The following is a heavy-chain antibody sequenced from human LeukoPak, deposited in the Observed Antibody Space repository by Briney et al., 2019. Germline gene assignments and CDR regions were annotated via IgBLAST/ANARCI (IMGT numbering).Heavy chain of an antibody. J-gene: IGHJ3*02. D-gene: IGHD6-13*01. CDR3: AKDRGQQPILDAFDI. Sequence: GGSLRLSCAASGFTFESYTIHWVRQAPGKGLEWVALVSYGGSNKYYIDSVKGRFTISRDNSKNTLYLQMNSLRAEDTAVYYCAKDRGQQPILDAFDIWGQGTMVTVSS. V-gene: IGHV3-30-3*01. CDR2: VSYGGSNK. CDR1: GFTFESYT.